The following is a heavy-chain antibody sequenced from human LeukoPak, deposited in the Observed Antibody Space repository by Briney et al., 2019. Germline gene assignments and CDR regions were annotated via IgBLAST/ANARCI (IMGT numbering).Heavy chain of an antibody. CDR3: ARRGRLSGYRDAFDI. D-gene: IGHD3-22*01. CDR2: INHSGST. J-gene: IGHJ3*02. V-gene: IGHV4-34*01. CDR1: GGSFSGYY. Sequence: PSETLSLTCAVYGGSFSGYYWSWIRQPPGKGLEWIGEINHSGSTNYNPSLKSRVTISVDTSKNQFSLKLSSVTAADTAVYYCARRGRLSGYRDAFDIWGQGTMVTVSS.